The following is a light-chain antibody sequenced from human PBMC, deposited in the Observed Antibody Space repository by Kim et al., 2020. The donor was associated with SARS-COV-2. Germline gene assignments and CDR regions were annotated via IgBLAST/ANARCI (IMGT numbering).Light chain of an antibody. CDR2: AVD. V-gene: IGLV2-11*01. J-gene: IGLJ3*02. CDR3: SSYAGRYTWV. Sequence: QSALTQPRSVSGSPGQSVTISCTGTSSDIGDYNYVSWYQQLPGKAPKLIIYAVDKRPSGVPDRFSGSKSGNTASLTISGLQAEDETDYYCSSYAGRYTWVFGGGTKVTVL. CDR1: SSDIGDYNY.